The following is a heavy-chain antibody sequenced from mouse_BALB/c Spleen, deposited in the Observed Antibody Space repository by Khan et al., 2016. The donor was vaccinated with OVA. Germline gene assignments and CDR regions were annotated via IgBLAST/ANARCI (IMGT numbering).Heavy chain of an antibody. CDR1: GYTFINYW. CDR2: INPSTGYT. D-gene: IGHD1-1*01. CDR3: ARRGLRWDFDY. V-gene: IGHV1-7*01. Sequence: LEVSGAELAKPGASVKMSCKASGYTFINYWILWVKQRPGQGLEWIGYINPSTGYTEYNQNFKDKATLNADKSSSTAYMQLSSLTSEDSAVYYCARRGLRWDFDYWGQGTTLTVSS. J-gene: IGHJ2*01.